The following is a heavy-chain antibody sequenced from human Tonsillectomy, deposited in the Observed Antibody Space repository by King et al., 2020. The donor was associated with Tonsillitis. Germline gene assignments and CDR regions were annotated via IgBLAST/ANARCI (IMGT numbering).Heavy chain of an antibody. Sequence: VQLVESGGGLVTPGGSLRLSCAASGFTFSTYSMNWVRRAPGKGLEWVSSVSSSSIYIYYADSVKGRFTISRDNAKNSLYLQMNSLRAEDTAVYYCARLFGTSNWFDPWGQGTLVTVSS. CDR1: GFTFSTYS. J-gene: IGHJ5*02. V-gene: IGHV3-21*01. D-gene: IGHD3-16*01. CDR2: VSSSSIYI. CDR3: ARLFGTSNWFDP.